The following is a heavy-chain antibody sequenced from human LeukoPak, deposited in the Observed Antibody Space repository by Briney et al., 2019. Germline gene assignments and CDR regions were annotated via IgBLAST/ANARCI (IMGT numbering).Heavy chain of an antibody. CDR2: IKEDGSEI. Sequence: GGSLRLSCAASGFTFSSHWMSWVRQAPGKGLEWVANIKEDGSEIYYVDSVKGRFTISRDNAKNSLYLQMNSPRAEDTAVYYCTRRGYGYWGQGTLVTVSS. CDR1: GFTFSSHW. CDR3: TRRGYGY. D-gene: IGHD5-18*01. J-gene: IGHJ4*02. V-gene: IGHV3-7*01.